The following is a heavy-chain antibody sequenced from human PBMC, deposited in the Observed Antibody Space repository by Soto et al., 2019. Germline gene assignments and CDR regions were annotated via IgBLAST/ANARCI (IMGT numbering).Heavy chain of an antibody. J-gene: IGHJ4*02. CDR1: GFTFSSYA. D-gene: IGHD2-2*01. V-gene: IGHV3-64*01. Sequence: EVQLVESGGGLVQPGGSLRLSCAASGFTFSSYAMHWVRQAPGKGLEYVSAISSNGGSTYYANSVKDRFTISRDNSKNTLYLQMGSLRAEDMAVYYCAREGYCSSTSCYSFDYWGQGTLVTVSS. CDR2: ISSNGGST. CDR3: AREGYCSSTSCYSFDY.